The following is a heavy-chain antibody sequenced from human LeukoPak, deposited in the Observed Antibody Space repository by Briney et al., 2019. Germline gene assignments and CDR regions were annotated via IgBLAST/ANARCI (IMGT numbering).Heavy chain of an antibody. CDR2: IDWDDDK. Sequence: ESGPALVKPTQTLTLTCTFSGFSLSTSGMCVSWIRQPPGKALEWLARIDWDDDKYYITSLKTRLTISKDTSKNQVVLTMTNMDPVDTATYYCARYSESYRRDYYFDYWGQGTLVTVSS. CDR3: ARYSESYRRDYYFDY. CDR1: GFSLSTSGMC. V-gene: IGHV2-70*11. J-gene: IGHJ4*02. D-gene: IGHD1-26*01.